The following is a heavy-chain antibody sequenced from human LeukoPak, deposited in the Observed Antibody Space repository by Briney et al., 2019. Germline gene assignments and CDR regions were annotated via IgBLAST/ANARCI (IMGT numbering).Heavy chain of an antibody. CDR1: GFTFRSYG. V-gene: IGHV3-30*18. D-gene: IGHD5-12*01. CDR2: ISYDGSNK. J-gene: IGHJ4*02. Sequence: GGSLRLSCAASGFTFRSYGMHWVRQAPGKGLEWVAVISYDGSNKYYADSVKGRFTISRDNSKNTLYLQMNSLRAEDTAVYYCAKDRDGGYREFDYWGQGTLVTVSS. CDR3: AKDRDGGYREFDY.